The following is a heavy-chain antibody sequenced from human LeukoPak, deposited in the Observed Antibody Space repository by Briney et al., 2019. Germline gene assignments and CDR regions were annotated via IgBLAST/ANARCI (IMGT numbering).Heavy chain of an antibody. CDR1: GGSISSYY. J-gene: IGHJ4*02. CDR3: AGSSPSSSWYAISY. Sequence: SETLSLTCTVSGGSISSYYWSWIRQPAGKGLEWIGRIYTSGSTNYNPPLKSRVTISVDTSKNQFSLKLSSVTAADTAVYYCAGSSPSSSWYAISYWGQGTLVTVSS. CDR2: IYTSGST. V-gene: IGHV4-4*07. D-gene: IGHD6-13*01.